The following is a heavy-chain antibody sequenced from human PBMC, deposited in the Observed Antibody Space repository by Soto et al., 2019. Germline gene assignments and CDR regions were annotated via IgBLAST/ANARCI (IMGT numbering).Heavy chain of an antibody. J-gene: IGHJ3*02. D-gene: IGHD6-13*01. CDR1: GFTFRSYS. CDR3: AFIAGHDAFDI. Sequence: PGGSLRLSCAASGFTFRSYSMNWVRQAPGKGQKRVSYISSSSSTIYYADSVKGRFTISRDNAKNSLYLQMNSLRAYYTVVYYCAFIAGHDAFDIWGQGTMVTVSS. CDR2: ISSSSSTI. V-gene: IGHV3-48*01.